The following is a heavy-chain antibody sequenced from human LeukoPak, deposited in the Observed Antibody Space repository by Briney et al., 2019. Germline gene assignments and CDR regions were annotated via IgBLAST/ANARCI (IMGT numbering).Heavy chain of an antibody. CDR1: GYTFTGYY. CDR3: ARDVITFGGVIAICDY. Sequence: ASVKVSCKASGYTFTGYYMHWVRQAPAQGLEWMGWINPNSGGTNYAQKFQGRVTMTRDTSISTAYMELSRLRSDDTAVYYCARDVITFGGVIAICDYWGQGPLVTVSS. D-gene: IGHD3-16*02. V-gene: IGHV1-2*02. J-gene: IGHJ4*02. CDR2: INPNSGGT.